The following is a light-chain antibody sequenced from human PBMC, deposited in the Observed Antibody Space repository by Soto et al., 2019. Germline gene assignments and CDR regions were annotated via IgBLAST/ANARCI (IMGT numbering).Light chain of an antibody. V-gene: IGKV3-15*01. CDR3: QQANEWPRT. CDR2: EAS. Sequence: IVVTQSPATLSSSPGARVTLSCRASQAVSTRLAWYQHKPGRAPSRLISEASSMASGVPARFSGSGSGTDFTLTISSLQPEDFAGYYCQQANEWPRTFGEGTKVDIK. CDR1: QAVSTR. J-gene: IGKJ4*01.